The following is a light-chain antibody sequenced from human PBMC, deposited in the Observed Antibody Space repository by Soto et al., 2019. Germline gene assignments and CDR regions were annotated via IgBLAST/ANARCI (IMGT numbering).Light chain of an antibody. J-gene: IGLJ1*01. CDR1: SSDVGAYNS. V-gene: IGLV2-8*01. Sequence: VLNPPPPAAGGPGKSVTISRPGTSSDVGAYNSVSWYQQHPGKVPKVMIYEVSKRPSGVPDRFSGSKSGNTASLTVSGLQPEDEADYYCSSFAGSKYVFGTGTKVTVL. CDR3: SSFAGSKYV. CDR2: EVS.